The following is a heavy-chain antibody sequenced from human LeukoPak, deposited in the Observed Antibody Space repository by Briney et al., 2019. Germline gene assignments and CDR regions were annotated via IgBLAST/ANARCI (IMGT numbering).Heavy chain of an antibody. D-gene: IGHD2-21*02. CDR3: ARDRGAYCGGDCYLGFDY. J-gene: IGHJ4*01. CDR2: IAGSSGYI. V-gene: IGHV3-21*01. CDR1: GFTFSNAW. Sequence: KPGGSLRLSCAASGFTFSNAWMSWVRQAPGKGLEWVSSIAGSSGYISYADSVKGRFTISRDNAKKSLYLQMTSLTAEDTAVYYCARDRGAYCGGDCYLGFDYWGRGTLVTVSS.